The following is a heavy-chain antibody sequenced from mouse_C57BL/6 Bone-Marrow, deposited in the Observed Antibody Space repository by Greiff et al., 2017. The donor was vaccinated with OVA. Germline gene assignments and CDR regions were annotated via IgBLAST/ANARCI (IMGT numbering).Heavy chain of an antibody. V-gene: IGHV1-50*01. CDR1: GYTFTSYW. CDR3: ASFYDYDTWYFDV. J-gene: IGHJ1*03. Sequence: QVQLQQSGAELVKPGASVKLSCKASGYTFTSYWMQWVKQRPGPGLEWIGELDPSARYTNYNQKLKGKATLTVDTSSSTAYMQLSSLTSEDSAVYYCASFYDYDTWYFDVWGTGTTVTVSS. CDR2: LDPSARYT. D-gene: IGHD2-4*01.